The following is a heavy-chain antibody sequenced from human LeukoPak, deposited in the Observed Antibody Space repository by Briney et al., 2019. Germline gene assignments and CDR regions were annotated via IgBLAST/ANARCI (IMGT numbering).Heavy chain of an antibody. CDR1: GGSFSGYY. V-gene: IGHV4-34*01. D-gene: IGHD6-13*01. J-gene: IGHJ6*02. CDR3: ARPAYSSSWKTYYYYGMDV. CDR2: INHSGST. Sequence: PSETLSLTCAVYGGSFSGYYWSWIRQPPGKGLEWIGEINHSGSTNYNPSLKSRVTISVDTSKNQFSLKLSSVTAADTAVYYCARPAYSSSWKTYYYYGMDVWGQGTTVTVSS.